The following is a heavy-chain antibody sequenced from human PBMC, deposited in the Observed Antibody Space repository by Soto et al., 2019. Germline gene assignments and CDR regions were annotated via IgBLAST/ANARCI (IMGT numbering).Heavy chain of an antibody. Sequence: SGPTLVNPTQTLTLTCTFSGFSLSTSGVGVGWIRQPPGKALEWLALIYWDDDKRYSPSLKSRLTITKDTSKNQVVLTMTNMDPVDTATYYCARIRGIAAAGELGGMDVWGQGTTVTVSS. CDR3: ARIRGIAAAGELGGMDV. J-gene: IGHJ6*02. V-gene: IGHV2-5*02. CDR1: GFSLSTSGVG. D-gene: IGHD6-13*01. CDR2: IYWDDDK.